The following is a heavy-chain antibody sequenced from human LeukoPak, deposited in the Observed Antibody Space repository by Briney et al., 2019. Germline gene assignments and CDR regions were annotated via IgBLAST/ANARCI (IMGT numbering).Heavy chain of an antibody. CDR2: ISGSGGST. V-gene: IGHV3-23*01. D-gene: IGHD3-10*01. CDR1: GFTFSSYA. J-gene: IGHJ4*02. Sequence: GGSLRLSCAASGFTFSSYAMSWVRQAPGHGLEWVSAISGSGGSTYSADSVKGRFTISRDNSKNTLYLQMTSLRAEDTAVYYCAKDRRTMVRGVISGFDYWGQGTLVTVSS. CDR3: AKDRRTMVRGVISGFDY.